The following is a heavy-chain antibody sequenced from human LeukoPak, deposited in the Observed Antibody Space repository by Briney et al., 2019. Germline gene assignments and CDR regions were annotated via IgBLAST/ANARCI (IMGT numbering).Heavy chain of an antibody. D-gene: IGHD3-9*01. V-gene: IGHV3-23*01. J-gene: IGHJ6*03. CDR3: AKVRYDILTGYSNYYYYMDV. Sequence: GGSLRLSCAASGFTFSSYGMSWVRQAPGKGLEWVSAISGSGGSTYYADSVKGRFTISRDNSKNTLYLQMDSLRAEDTAVYYCAKVRYDILTGYSNYYYYMDVWGKGTTVTVSS. CDR2: ISGSGGST. CDR1: GFTFSSYG.